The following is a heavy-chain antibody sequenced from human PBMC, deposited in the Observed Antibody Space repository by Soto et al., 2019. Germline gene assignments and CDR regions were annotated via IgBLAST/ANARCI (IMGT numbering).Heavy chain of an antibody. D-gene: IGHD3-3*01. V-gene: IGHV3-30-3*01. CDR1: GFTFSMYA. J-gene: IGHJ4*02. Sequence: PGGSLRLSCAASGFTFSMYAMHWVRQAPGKGLEWVAVISYDGSNKYYADSVKGRFTISRDNSKNTLYLQMNSLRAEDTAVYYCARERPGRFLEWLLLDYWGQGT. CDR2: ISYDGSNK. CDR3: ARERPGRFLEWLLLDY.